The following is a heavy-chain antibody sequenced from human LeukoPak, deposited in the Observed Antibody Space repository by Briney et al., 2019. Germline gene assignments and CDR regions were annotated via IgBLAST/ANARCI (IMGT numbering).Heavy chain of an antibody. CDR1: VFTFISYG. V-gene: IGHV3-33*01. CDR2: IWYDGSNK. CDR3: ARDRDRDDYGDSYFDY. J-gene: IGHJ4*02. Sequence: GGSLRLSCAASVFTFISYGMHWVRQAPGKGLEWVAVIWYDGSNKYNADSVKGRFTISRDNSKNTLYLQMNSLRAEDTAVYYCARDRDRDDYGDSYFDYWGQGTLVTVSS. D-gene: IGHD4-17*01.